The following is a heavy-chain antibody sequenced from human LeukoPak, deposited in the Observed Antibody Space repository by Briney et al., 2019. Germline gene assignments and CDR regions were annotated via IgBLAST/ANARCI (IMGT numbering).Heavy chain of an antibody. D-gene: IGHD6-13*01. CDR1: GGSINSYY. CDR3: ARGVAAADSFDY. J-gene: IGHJ4*02. CDR2: IYYSGST. Sequence: SETLSLTCTVSGGSINSYYWSWIRQPPGKGLEWIGYIYYSGSTSYNPSLKSRVTISVDTSKNQFSLNLNSVTAADTAVYYCARGVAAADSFDYWGQGTLVTVSS. V-gene: IGHV4-59*08.